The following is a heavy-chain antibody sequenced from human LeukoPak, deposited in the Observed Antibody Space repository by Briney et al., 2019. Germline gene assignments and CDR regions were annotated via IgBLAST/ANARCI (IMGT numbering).Heavy chain of an antibody. V-gene: IGHV1-46*01. CDR2: INPSGGST. CDR3: ARELYDILTGSPMGY. J-gene: IGHJ4*02. CDR1: GYTFTSYY. D-gene: IGHD3-9*01. Sequence: GASVKVSCKASGYTFTSYYMHWVRQVPGQRPEWMGIINPSGGSTSYAQKFQGRVTMTRDTSTSTVYMELSSLRSEDTAVYYCARELYDILTGSPMGYWGQGTLVTVSS.